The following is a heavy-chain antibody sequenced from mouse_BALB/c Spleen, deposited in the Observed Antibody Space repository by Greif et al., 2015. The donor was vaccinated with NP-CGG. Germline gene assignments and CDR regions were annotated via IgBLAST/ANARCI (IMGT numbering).Heavy chain of an antibody. CDR2: IWAGGST. Sequence: QVQLKESGPGLVAPSQSLSITCTVSGFSLTSYGVHWVRQPPGKGLEWLGVIWAGGSTNYNSALMSRLSISKDNSKGXVFLKRNSLQTDDAAMYYCARDSLYDYDKVMDYWGQGTSVTVSS. CDR3: ARDSLYDYDKVMDY. V-gene: IGHV2-9*02. CDR1: GFSLTSYG. D-gene: IGHD2-4*01. J-gene: IGHJ4*01.